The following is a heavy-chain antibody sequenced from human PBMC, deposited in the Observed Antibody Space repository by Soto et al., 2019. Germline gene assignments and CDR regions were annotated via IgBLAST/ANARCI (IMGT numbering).Heavy chain of an antibody. CDR1: GFTFNTYW. Sequence: EVQLLESGGGLAQPGGSLRLSCAASGFTFNTYWMYWVRQAPGKGLEWVANIDTDGSRKNYVDSVKGRFSISRDNAKNPQLLQLNSLRADNTDVYYRGHVLLVGYDANGVDVWGKGTTVTVSS. V-gene: IGHV3-7*03. CDR2: IDTDGSRK. CDR3: GHVLLVGYDANGVDV. J-gene: IGHJ6*03. D-gene: IGHD2-2*01.